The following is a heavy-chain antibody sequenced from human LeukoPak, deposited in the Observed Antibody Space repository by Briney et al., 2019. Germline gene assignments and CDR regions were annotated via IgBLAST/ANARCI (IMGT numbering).Heavy chain of an antibody. CDR1: GYTFTSYY. D-gene: IGHD6-13*01. CDR2: INPSGGST. J-gene: IGHJ6*03. V-gene: IGHV1-46*01. Sequence: ASVKVSCKASGYTFTSYYMHWVRQAPGEGLEWMGIINPSGGSTSYAQKFQGRVTITRDTSASTAYMELSSLRSEDMAVYYCARGIAAAARDYYYMDVWGKGTTVTVSS. CDR3: ARGIAAAARDYYYMDV.